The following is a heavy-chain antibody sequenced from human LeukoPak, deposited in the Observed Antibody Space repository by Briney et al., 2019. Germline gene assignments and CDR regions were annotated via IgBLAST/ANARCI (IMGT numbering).Heavy chain of an antibody. CDR1: GGSISTYF. V-gene: IGHV4-59*01. CDR2: VYYNGNT. CDR3: VRDRAAAGGWLDP. Sequence: PSETLSLTCTVSGGSISTYFWNWIRQPPGKGLEWIGYVYYNGNTNYNPSLKSRLTISVDTSKNQFSLKLTSVTAADTAVYYCVRDRAAAGGWLDPRGQGALVTVSS. D-gene: IGHD6-13*01. J-gene: IGHJ5*02.